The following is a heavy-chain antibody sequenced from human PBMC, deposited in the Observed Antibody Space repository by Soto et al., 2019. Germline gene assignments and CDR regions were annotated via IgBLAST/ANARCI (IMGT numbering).Heavy chain of an antibody. D-gene: IGHD3-22*01. CDR1: GYTFTSYG. V-gene: IGHV1-18*01. Sequence: QVQLVQSGPEVKKPGASVKVSCKTSGYTFTSYGISWVRQAPGQGLEWMGWISAYNGNTNFAQKFQDRVTMTTELSTSTGYMEMRSLIADDTAVYYCARDWQITHYYDSSGYHNWLDPWGQGTLVTVSS. J-gene: IGHJ5*02. CDR3: ARDWQITHYYDSSGYHNWLDP. CDR2: ISAYNGNT.